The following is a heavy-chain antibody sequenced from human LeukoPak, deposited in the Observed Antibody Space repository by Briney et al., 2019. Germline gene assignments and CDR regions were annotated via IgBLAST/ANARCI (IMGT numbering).Heavy chain of an antibody. CDR3: ARSELDDILTGYLYYFDY. J-gene: IGHJ4*02. V-gene: IGHV1-69*06. D-gene: IGHD3-9*01. CDR2: IIPIFGTA. Sequence: ASATVSFKASGGTFSSYAISWVRQAPGQGLEWMGGIIPIFGTANYAQKFQGRVTITADKSTSTAYMELSSLRSEDTAVYYCARSELDDILTGYLYYFDYWGQGTLVTVSS. CDR1: GGTFSSYA.